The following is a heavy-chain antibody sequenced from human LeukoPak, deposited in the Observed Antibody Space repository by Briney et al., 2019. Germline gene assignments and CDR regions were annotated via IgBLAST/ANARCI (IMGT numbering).Heavy chain of an antibody. CDR2: INGDGRNI. Sequence: SGGSLRLSCVASGFTFSSYWMHWVRQDPRKGLVWVSRINGDGRNINYADSVRGRFTISRDNAKNTLYLQMNTLRVEDTAVYYCARDPPMSGYALDVWGQGTTVTVSS. V-gene: IGHV3-74*01. CDR1: GFTFSSYW. J-gene: IGHJ3*01. CDR3: ARDPPMSGYALDV. D-gene: IGHD3-10*02.